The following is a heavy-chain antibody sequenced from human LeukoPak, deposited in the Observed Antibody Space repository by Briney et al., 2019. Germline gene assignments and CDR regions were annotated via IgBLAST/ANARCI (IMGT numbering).Heavy chain of an antibody. CDR2: ISAKSDKT. J-gene: IGHJ3*02. Sequence: GGSLRLSCAASGFIFSSYAFNWVRQAPGKGLEWVSFISAKSDKTYYADSVRGRFTISRDDAKNSLDLQVNSLRAEDTAVYYCARDVSPMRADTTGGKIWFDAFDIWGQGTMVTVSS. V-gene: IGHV3-21*01. CDR3: ARDVSPMRADTTGGKIWFDAFDI. D-gene: IGHD3-22*01. CDR1: GFIFSSYA.